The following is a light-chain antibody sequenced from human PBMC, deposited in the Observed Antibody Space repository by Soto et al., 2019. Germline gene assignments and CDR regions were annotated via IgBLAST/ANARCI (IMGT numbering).Light chain of an antibody. J-gene: IGKJ1*01. CDR3: QQYHFSPET. CDR1: QTVDSRY. Sequence: EIVLTQTPGIVSLSPGERAILSCRASQTVDSRYLAWYQQKHGQPPRLLIYDGSNRARGIPDRFGGSGSGTDFTLTISRLEPEDFAVYYCQQYHFSPETFGHGTKVEI. CDR2: DGS. V-gene: IGKV3-20*01.